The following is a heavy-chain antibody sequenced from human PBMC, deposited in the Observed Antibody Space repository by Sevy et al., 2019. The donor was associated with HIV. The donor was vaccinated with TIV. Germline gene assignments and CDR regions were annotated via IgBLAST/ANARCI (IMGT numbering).Heavy chain of an antibody. J-gene: IGHJ4*02. D-gene: IGHD4-17*01. V-gene: IGHV3-23*01. CDR1: GFTFSSYA. Sequence: GGSLRLSCAASGFTFSSYAMTWVRQAPGKGLEWVSVISGSGGVSTYYADSVKGRFTISRDNSKNTLYLQMNSLRAEDTAVYYCAKRKMGIDYGDNFDYWGQGTLVTVSS. CDR2: ISGSGGVST. CDR3: AKRKMGIDYGDNFDY.